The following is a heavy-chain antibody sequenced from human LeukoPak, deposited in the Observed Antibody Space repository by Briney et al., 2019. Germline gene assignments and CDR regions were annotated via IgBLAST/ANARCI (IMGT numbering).Heavy chain of an antibody. CDR1: GFTFDDYT. CDR3: AKDITPSSKSGYFDY. J-gene: IGHJ4*02. V-gene: IGHV3-43*01. Sequence: GGSLRLSCAASGFTFDDYTMHWVRQAPGKGLEWVSLISWDGGSTYYADSVKGRFTISRDNSKNSLYLQMNSLRTEDTALYYCAKDITPSSKSGYFDYWGQGTPVTVSS. D-gene: IGHD4-11*01. CDR2: ISWDGGST.